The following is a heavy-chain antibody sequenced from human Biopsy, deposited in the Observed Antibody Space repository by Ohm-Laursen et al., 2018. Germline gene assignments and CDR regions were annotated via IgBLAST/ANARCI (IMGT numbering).Heavy chain of an antibody. V-gene: IGHV4-59*07. Sequence: SDTLSLTCTVSGGSMSSYYWTWIRQPPGKGLEWIGYIYNSGSTNYNPSLKSRVTISVSVDTSKNQFSLRLNSVTAADTAVYYCASATNSTGWPYYYFYGMDVWGQGTTVTVSS. CDR2: IYNSGST. J-gene: IGHJ6*02. CDR1: GGSMSSYY. CDR3: ASATNSTGWPYYYFYGMDV. D-gene: IGHD6-19*01.